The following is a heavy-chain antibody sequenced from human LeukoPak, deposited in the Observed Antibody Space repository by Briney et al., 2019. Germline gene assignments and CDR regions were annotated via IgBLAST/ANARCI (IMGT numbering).Heavy chain of an antibody. D-gene: IGHD6-6*01. V-gene: IGHV4-4*07. CDR2: VYTDGST. J-gene: IGHJ6*03. CDR3: VRDSWYSSSSQWGYYYYYMDV. Sequence: PSETLSLTCTVSGGSISGYYWTWIRQPAGKGLEWIGRVYTDGSTNYNPSLKGRVTMSVDTSKNQFSLRLNSVTAADTAAYYCVRDSWYSSSSQWGYYYYYMDVWGKGTTVTVSS. CDR1: GGSISGYY.